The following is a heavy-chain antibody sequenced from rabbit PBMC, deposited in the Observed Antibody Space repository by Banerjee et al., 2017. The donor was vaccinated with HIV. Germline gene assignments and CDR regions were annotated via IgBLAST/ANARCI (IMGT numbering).Heavy chain of an antibody. CDR2: TDTGNTNT. D-gene: IGHD4-1*01. J-gene: IGHJ2*01. CDR1: GFSFSSSYY. Sequence: QSLEESGGDLVKPGASLTLTCTASGFSFSSSYYMWWVRQAPGKGLEWIGCTDTGNTNTWYASWVNGRFTISKTSSTTVTLQMTSLTAADTATYFCARDLAGVIGWNFGFRGQGTLVTVS. V-gene: IGHV1S40*01. CDR3: ARDLAGVIGWNFGF.